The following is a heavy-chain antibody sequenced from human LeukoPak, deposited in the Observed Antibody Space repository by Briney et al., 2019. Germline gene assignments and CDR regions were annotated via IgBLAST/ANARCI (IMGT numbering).Heavy chain of an antibody. V-gene: IGHV4-59*01. CDR3: ARKNDFDI. CDR2: IYYSGST. J-gene: IGHJ3*02. D-gene: IGHD2/OR15-2a*01. CDR1: GGSITSDH. Sequence: PSETLSLTCTVSGGSITSDHWNWTRQPPGKGLEWIGCIYYSGSTYYNPSLKSRATISVDMSKNQFSLRLTSVTAADTAVYYCARKNDFDIWGQGTLVTVSS.